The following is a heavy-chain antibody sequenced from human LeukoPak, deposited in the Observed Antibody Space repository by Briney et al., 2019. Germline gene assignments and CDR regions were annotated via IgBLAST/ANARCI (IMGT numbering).Heavy chain of an antibody. J-gene: IGHJ4*02. CDR2: IKQDGSEK. CDR3: ATSAARAIES. CDR1: GFTFSSYW. Sequence: GGSLRLSCAASGFTFSSYWMSWVRQAPGRGLECVANIKQDGSEKYYVDSVRGRFTLSRDNAKNSLYLQMNSLRVEDTAVYYCATSAARAIESWGQGTLVTVSS. D-gene: IGHD6-25*01. V-gene: IGHV3-7*01.